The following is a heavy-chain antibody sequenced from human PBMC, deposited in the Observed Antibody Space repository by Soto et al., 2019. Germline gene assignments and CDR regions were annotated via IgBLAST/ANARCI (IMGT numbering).Heavy chain of an antibody. CDR3: ARWEDGKAAAGTGGFDY. Sequence: PSETLSLTCVVSGDSISSSNWWSWVRQPPGKGLEWIGKIYHTGSTNYNPSLKSRITITADKSKNQVSLKLSSVTAADTAVYYCARWEDGKAAAGTGGFDYWGQGTLVTVSS. CDR1: GDSISSSNW. CDR2: IYHTGST. D-gene: IGHD6-13*01. V-gene: IGHV4-4*02. J-gene: IGHJ4*02.